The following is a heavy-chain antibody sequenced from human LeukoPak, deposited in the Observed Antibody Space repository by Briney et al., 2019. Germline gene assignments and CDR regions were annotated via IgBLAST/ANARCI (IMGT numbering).Heavy chain of an antibody. Sequence: ASVKVSCKASGYTFTGYYMRWVRQAPGQGLEWIGWINPNSGGTNYAQKFQGRVTMTRDTSISTAYMELSRLRSDDTAVYYCARADTAMALLDYWGQGTLVTVSS. D-gene: IGHD5-18*01. J-gene: IGHJ4*02. CDR3: ARADTAMALLDY. CDR1: GYTFTGYY. CDR2: INPNSGGT. V-gene: IGHV1-2*02.